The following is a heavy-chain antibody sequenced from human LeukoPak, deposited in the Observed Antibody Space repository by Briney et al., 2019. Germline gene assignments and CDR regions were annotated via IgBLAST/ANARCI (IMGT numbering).Heavy chain of an antibody. CDR2: IYTSGST. CDR1: GTSISSGAYY. Sequence: PSETLSLTCTVSGTSISSGAYYWSRIRQPAGKGLEWIGRIYTSGSTNYNPSLKSRVTMSVDTSKNQFSLKLSSVTAADTAVYYCAREKLEPLKIGAYYFDYWGQGTLVTVSS. V-gene: IGHV4-61*02. CDR3: AREKLEPLKIGAYYFDY. D-gene: IGHD1-1*01. J-gene: IGHJ4*02.